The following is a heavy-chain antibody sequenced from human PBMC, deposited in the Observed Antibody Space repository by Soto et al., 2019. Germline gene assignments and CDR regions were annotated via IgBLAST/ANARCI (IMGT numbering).Heavy chain of an antibody. D-gene: IGHD6-25*01. V-gene: IGHV3-23*01. CDR3: ERDSGPAGGGACDV. J-gene: IGHJ3*01. CDR1: GFTFSTHA. Sequence: EVQLLESGGGLVQPGGSLRLSCAASGFTFSTHAMIWVRQAPGKGLNWVSTVDVGGGSTYYTDSVKGRFTVSRDNSKNTDYLHLNTLSAEDTDIYFAERDSGPAGGGACDVWGQGTMVTVSS. CDR2: VDVGGGST.